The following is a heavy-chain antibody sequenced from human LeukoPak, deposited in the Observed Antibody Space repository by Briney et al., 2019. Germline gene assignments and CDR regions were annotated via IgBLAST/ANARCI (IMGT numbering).Heavy chain of an antibody. D-gene: IGHD6-19*01. CDR1: GYTFTNYY. V-gene: IGHV1-46*01. CDR3: AGVSGFSSGWYPSFDP. Sequence: ASVKVSCKASGYTFTNYYIHWVRQARGQGLEWMGIINPSGGRTTYAQKFQGRLSMTRDMSTSTVYMELSGLRSEDTAVYYCAGVSGFSSGWYPSFDPWGQGTLVTVSS. J-gene: IGHJ5*02. CDR2: INPSGGRT.